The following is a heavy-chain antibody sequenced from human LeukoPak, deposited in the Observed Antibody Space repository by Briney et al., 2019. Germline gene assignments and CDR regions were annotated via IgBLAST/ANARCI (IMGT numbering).Heavy chain of an antibody. CDR1: GFTSSSYG. D-gene: IGHD4-17*01. CDR2: IWYDGSNK. V-gene: IGHV3-33*01. CDR3: ARGPHDYGDYYAYMDV. Sequence: PGGSLRLSCAASGFTSSSYGMHWVRQAPGKGLEWVAVIWYDGSNKYYADSVKGRFTISRDNSKNTLYLQMNSLRAEDTAVYYCARGPHDYGDYYAYMDVWGKGTTVTVSS. J-gene: IGHJ6*03.